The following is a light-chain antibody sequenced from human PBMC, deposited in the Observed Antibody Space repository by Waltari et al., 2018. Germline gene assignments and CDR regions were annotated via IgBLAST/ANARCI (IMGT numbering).Light chain of an antibody. CDR2: EVN. CDR3: SSYAGSNNLL. CDR1: SSDVGGYTY. Sequence: QSALTQPPSASGSPGQSVTISCTGTSSDVGGYTYDPWYQQHPGKAPKVMIYEVNKRPSGVPDRFSGSKSGNTASLTVSGLQAEDEADYYCSSYAGSNNLLFGGGTKLTVL. J-gene: IGLJ2*01. V-gene: IGLV2-8*01.